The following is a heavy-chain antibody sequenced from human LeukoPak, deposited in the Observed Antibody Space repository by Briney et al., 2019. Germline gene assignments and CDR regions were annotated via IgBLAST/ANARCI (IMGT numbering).Heavy chain of an antibody. J-gene: IGHJ4*02. D-gene: IGHD3-3*01. CDR2: IRSKTDGGTT. CDR3: TTDRTYDDFWSGYSRTH. Sequence: GGSLRLSCLASGFTFSNSWMTWVRQAPGKGLEWVGRIRSKTDGGTTDYAAPVKGRFTISRDDSKNTLYLQMNSLKTEDTAVYYCTTDRTYDDFWSGYSRTHWGQGTLVTVSS. CDR1: GFTFSNSW. V-gene: IGHV3-15*01.